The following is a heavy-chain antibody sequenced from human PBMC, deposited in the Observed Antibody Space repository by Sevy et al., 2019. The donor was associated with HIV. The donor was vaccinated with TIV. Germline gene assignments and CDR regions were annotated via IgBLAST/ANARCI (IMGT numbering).Heavy chain of an antibody. CDR3: VAGAPSGGNGNYHYGFDL. J-gene: IGHJ6*02. Sequence: GGSLRLSCTVSGFIFGDYDMHWVRQAPGKGLEWVSLILDRGDQTFYGESVKGRSTISRDNAKNTLYLQMSRLRHEDTAVYYCVAGAPSGGNGNYHYGFDLLGQGTTVTVSS. V-gene: IGHV3-30*03. D-gene: IGHD2-8*01. CDR1: GFIFGDYD. CDR2: ILDRGDQT.